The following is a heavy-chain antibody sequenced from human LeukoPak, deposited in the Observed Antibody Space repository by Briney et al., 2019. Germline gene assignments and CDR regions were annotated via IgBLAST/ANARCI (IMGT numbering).Heavy chain of an antibody. CDR3: AGGGDSGGYYYPMFDY. Sequence: PSETLSLTCTVSGGSISSYYWSWIRQPPGKGLEWIGYIYYSGSTNYNPSLKSRFTISVDTSKNQFSLKLNSVTAADTAVYYCAGGGDSGGYYYPMFDYWGRGTLVTVSS. D-gene: IGHD3-22*01. CDR1: GGSISSYY. CDR2: IYYSGST. V-gene: IGHV4-59*01. J-gene: IGHJ4*02.